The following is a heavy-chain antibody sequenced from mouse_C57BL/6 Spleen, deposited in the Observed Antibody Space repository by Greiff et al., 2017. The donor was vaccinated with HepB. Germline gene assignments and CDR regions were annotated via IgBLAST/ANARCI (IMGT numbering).Heavy chain of an antibody. CDR3: AIYYAMDY. CDR1: GYSFTGYY. Sequence: EVKLVESGPELVKPGASVKISCKASGYSFTGYYMNWVKQSPEKSLEWIGEINPSTGGTTYNQKFKAKATLTVDKSSSTAYMQLKSLTSEDSAVYYCAIYYAMDYWGQGTSVTVSS. J-gene: IGHJ4*01. V-gene: IGHV1-42*01. CDR2: INPSTGGT.